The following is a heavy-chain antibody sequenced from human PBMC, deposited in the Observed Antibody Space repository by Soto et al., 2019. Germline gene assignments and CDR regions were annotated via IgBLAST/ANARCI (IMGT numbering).Heavy chain of an antibody. CDR3: ARQIGDYDSSGYTGPYYYGMDV. CDR1: GYSFTSYW. Sequence: GESLKISSKGSGYSFTSYWISWVRQMPGKGLEWMGRIDPSDSYTNYSPSFQGHVTISADKSISTAYLQWSSLKASDTAMYYCARQIGDYDSSGYTGPYYYGMDVWGQGTTVTVSS. D-gene: IGHD3-22*01. V-gene: IGHV5-10-1*01. J-gene: IGHJ6*02. CDR2: IDPSDSYT.